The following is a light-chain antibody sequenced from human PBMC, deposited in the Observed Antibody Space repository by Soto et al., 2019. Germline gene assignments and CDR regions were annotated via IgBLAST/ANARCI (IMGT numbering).Light chain of an antibody. CDR3: QHFNNYPLT. V-gene: IGKV1D-13*01. CDR1: QGFSTA. CDR2: DAY. Sequence: IQLTQSPSSLCASVGYIGTITCPASQGFSTALALYQQKPGKAAKILIYDAYSLKSGVPSRFRGSGSGTDFTLTISSLKPEDFATYYCQHFNNYPLTVGGGTKVDIK. J-gene: IGKJ4*01.